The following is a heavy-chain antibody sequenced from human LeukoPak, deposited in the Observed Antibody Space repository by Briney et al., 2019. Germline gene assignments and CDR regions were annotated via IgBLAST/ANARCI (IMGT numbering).Heavy chain of an antibody. J-gene: IGHJ4*02. CDR3: ARDRAWNYFDY. CDR1: GFTFGRHG. Sequence: GGSLRLSCAPSGFTFGRHGMNWVRQAPGKGLEWVAIISNDGSRKYYAHSVEGRFTISRDNSKNTLYLQMDSLRAEDTAVYYCARDRAWNYFDYWGQGTLVTVSS. V-gene: IGHV3-30*03. CDR2: ISNDGSRK. D-gene: IGHD3-3*01.